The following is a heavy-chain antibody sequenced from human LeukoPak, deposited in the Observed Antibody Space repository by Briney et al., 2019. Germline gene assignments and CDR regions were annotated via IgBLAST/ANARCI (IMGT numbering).Heavy chain of an antibody. D-gene: IGHD3-10*01. CDR2: IKSKTGGGTT. J-gene: IGHJ4*02. V-gene: IGHV3-15*01. CDR3: TTGITMVRGVIHLIDY. Sequence: PGGSLRLSCAASGFTFSSYWMSWVRQAPGKGLEWVGRIKSKTGGGTTDYAAHVRGRFTISRDDSKNTLYLQMNSLKTADTAVYYCTTGITMVRGVIHLIDYWGQGTLVTVSS. CDR1: GFTFSSYW.